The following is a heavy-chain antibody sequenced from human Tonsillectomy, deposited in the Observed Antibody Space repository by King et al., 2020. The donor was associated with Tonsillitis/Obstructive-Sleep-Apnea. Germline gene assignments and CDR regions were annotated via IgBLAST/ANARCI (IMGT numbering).Heavy chain of an antibody. CDR1: GGTFSSYA. CDR3: ARGVLIVVVPAAMPFWFDP. CDR2: IIPIFGTA. Sequence: QLVQSGAEVKKPGSSVKVSCKASGGTFSSYAISWVRQAPGQGLEWMGGIIPIFGTANYAQKFQGRVTFTADESTSTAYMELSSLRSEDTAVYYCARGVLIVVVPAAMPFWFDPWGQGTLVTVSS. J-gene: IGHJ5*02. V-gene: IGHV1-69*01. D-gene: IGHD2-2*01.